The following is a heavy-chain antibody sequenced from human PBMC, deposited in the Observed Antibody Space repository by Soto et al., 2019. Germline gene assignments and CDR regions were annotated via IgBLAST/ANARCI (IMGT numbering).Heavy chain of an antibody. CDR2: IKSKTDGGTT. Sequence: GGSLRLSCAASGFTFSNAWMNWVRQDPGKGLEWVGRIKSKTDGGTTDNAAPVKGRFTISRDDSKNTLYLQMNSLKTEDTAVYYCTTDQASFYDILTGYSNDAFDIWGQGTMVTVSS. J-gene: IGHJ3*02. CDR1: GFTFSNAW. V-gene: IGHV3-15*07. D-gene: IGHD3-9*01. CDR3: TTDQASFYDILTGYSNDAFDI.